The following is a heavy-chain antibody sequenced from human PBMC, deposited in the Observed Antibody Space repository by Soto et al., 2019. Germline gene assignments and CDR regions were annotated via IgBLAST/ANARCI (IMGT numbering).Heavy chain of an antibody. Sequence: GVSLNLSSAGSGLPSNRDWMAWVRQAPGKGLEWVANMKSDGSEKYYAGSVRGRFTISFSRDGTETSLHLQMTSLRVEDTAHYYCAIYRFANGLDVWGQGTTVTSP. CDR3: AIYRFANGLDV. CDR2: MKSDGSEK. V-gene: IGHV3-7*03. CDR1: GLPSNRDW. J-gene: IGHJ6*02. D-gene: IGHD2-2*02.